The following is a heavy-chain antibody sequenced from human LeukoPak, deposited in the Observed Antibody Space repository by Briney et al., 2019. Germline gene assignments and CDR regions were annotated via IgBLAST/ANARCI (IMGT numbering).Heavy chain of an antibody. J-gene: IGHJ1*01. CDR3: AKALKHGSGSYSAIQH. D-gene: IGHD3-10*01. CDR1: AFTFSAYG. Sequence: GGSLRLSCAASAFTFSAYGMTWVRQAPGKGLEWVSTITGSGHFTYYADSVKGRFTISRDNSKNTLYLQMNSLRAEDTAVYYCAKALKHGSGSYSAIQHWGQGTLVTVSS. V-gene: IGHV3-23*01. CDR2: ITGSGHFT.